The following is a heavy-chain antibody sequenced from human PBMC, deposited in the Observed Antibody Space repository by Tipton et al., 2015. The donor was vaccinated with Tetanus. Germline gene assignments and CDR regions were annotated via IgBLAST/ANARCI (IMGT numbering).Heavy chain of an antibody. V-gene: IGHV3-33*01. D-gene: IGHD2-15*01. CDR3: AREADCSGGSCFSGDFDN. J-gene: IGHJ4*02. CDR1: GFIFSSYG. Sequence: SGFIFSSYGIHWVCQAPGKGLEWVAVSWYDGTDQYYADSVKGRFTLSRENSKNTLYLQMDSLRAEDTALYYCAREADCSGGSCFSGDFDNWGQGTQVTVSS. CDR2: SWYDGTDQ.